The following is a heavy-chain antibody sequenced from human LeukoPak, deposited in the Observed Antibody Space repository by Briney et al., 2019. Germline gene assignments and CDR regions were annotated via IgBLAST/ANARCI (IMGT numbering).Heavy chain of an antibody. Sequence: PSETLSLTCAVFGGSFIGYYWSWIRPPPGKGLEWIVEINHNETTNYNPSLKRRVTISVDTSKNQFSLKLRSVTAADTAVYYCAKCLRANWFDPWGQGTLLTVSS. CDR1: GGSFIGYY. D-gene: IGHD5/OR15-5a*01. V-gene: IGHV4-34*01. CDR2: INHNETT. J-gene: IGHJ5*02. CDR3: AKCLRANWFDP.